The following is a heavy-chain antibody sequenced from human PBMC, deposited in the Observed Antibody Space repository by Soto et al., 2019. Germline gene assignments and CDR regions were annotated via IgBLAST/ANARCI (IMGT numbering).Heavy chain of an antibody. CDR2: INPNSGGT. Sequence: GASVKVSCKASGYTFTGYYMHWVRQAPGQGLEWMGWINPNSGGTNYAQKFQGRVTMTRDTSISTAYMELSRLRSDDTAVYYCARAGNDSSGSPDYWGQGTLVTVSS. CDR3: ARAGNDSSGSPDY. V-gene: IGHV1-2*02. J-gene: IGHJ4*02. D-gene: IGHD3-22*01. CDR1: GYTFTGYY.